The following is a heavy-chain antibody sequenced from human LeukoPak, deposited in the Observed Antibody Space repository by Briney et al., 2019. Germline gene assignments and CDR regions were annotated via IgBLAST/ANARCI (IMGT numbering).Heavy chain of an antibody. Sequence: TGGSLRLSCAASGFTVSSNYMSWVRQAPGKGLEWVSVIYSGGSTYYADSVKGRFTISRDNSKNTLYLQMNSLRAEDTAVYYCARDDTTVTYGGRYYYYGMDVWGQGTTVTVSS. CDR1: GFTVSSNY. CDR2: IYSGGST. D-gene: IGHD4-17*01. J-gene: IGHJ6*02. V-gene: IGHV3-53*01. CDR3: ARDDTTVTYGGRYYYYGMDV.